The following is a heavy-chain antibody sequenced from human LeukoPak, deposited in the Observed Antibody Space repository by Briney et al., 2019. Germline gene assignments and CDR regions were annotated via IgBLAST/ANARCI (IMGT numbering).Heavy chain of an antibody. CDR2: INHSGST. V-gene: IGHV4-34*01. CDR3: ARGGLRCSSTSCSPYYYYGMDV. D-gene: IGHD2-2*01. J-gene: IGHJ6*02. CDR1: GFTFXXYW. Sequence: LRLSCAASGFTFXXYWMSWVRQPPGKGLEWIGEINHSGSTNYNPSLKSRVTISVDTSKNQFSLKLSSVTAADTAVYYCARGGLRCSSTSCSPYYYYGMDVWGQGTTVTVSS.